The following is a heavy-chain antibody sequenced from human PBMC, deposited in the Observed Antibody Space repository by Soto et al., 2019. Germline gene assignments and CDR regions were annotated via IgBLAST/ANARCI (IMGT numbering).Heavy chain of an antibody. V-gene: IGHV4-4*02. J-gene: IGHJ6*03. Sequence: PSETLSLTCAVSSGSISSSNWWSWVRQPPGKGLEWIGEIYHSGSTNYNPSLKSRVTISVDKSKNQFSLNLSSVTAADTAVYYCARSLRFLEWSQRTYYYYYYMDVWGKGTTVTVSS. D-gene: IGHD3-3*01. CDR3: ARSLRFLEWSQRTYYYYYYMDV. CDR2: IYHSGST. CDR1: SGSISSSNW.